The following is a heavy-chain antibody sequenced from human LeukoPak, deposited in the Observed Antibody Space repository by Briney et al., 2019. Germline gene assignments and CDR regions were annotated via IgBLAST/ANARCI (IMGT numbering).Heavy chain of an antibody. D-gene: IGHD2-2*01. CDR2: MNPNSGTT. CDR1: GYTFTSYY. V-gene: IGHV1-8*01. CDR3: ARDRKYCSSTSCFRGFDP. Sequence: ASVKVSCKASGYTFTSYYINWVRQATGQGLEWMGWMNPNSGTTVYAQKFQGRVTMTRNTSISTAYMELSSLRSEDTAVYYCARDRKYCSSTSCFRGFDPWGQGTLVTVSS. J-gene: IGHJ5*02.